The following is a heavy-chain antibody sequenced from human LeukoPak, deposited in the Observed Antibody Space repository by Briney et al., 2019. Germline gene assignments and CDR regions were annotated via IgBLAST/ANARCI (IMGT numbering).Heavy chain of an antibody. CDR1: GFTFSSYG. Sequence: GRSLRLSCAASGFTFSSYGMHWVRQAPGKGLEWVAVISYDGSNKYYADSVKGRFTISRDNSKNTLYLQMNSLRAEDTAVYYCAKDRSPKLLWFGDMEFWGQGTLVTVSS. CDR2: ISYDGSNK. J-gene: IGHJ4*02. V-gene: IGHV3-30*18. CDR3: AKDRSPKLLWFGDMEF. D-gene: IGHD3-10*01.